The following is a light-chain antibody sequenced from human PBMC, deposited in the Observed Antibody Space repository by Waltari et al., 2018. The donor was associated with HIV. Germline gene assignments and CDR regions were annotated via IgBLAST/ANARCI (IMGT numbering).Light chain of an antibody. CDR3: QSYDSSLSGVI. Sequence: QSVLTQPPSVSAAPGQRVTISCTGSSSNIGAGYDVHWYQHLPGTAPKLLIYDNNNRPSGVPDRFSGSKSGTSASLAITGLQAEDEADYYCQSYDSSLSGVIFGGGTKLTVL. V-gene: IGLV1-40*01. J-gene: IGLJ2*01. CDR2: DNN. CDR1: SSNIGAGYD.